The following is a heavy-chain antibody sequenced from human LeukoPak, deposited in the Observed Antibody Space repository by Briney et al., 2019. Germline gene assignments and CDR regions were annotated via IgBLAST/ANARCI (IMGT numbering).Heavy chain of an antibody. CDR3: ARDGRLSSNWNYPDS. Sequence: GGSLRLSCAASGFTFSSYAMSWVRQAPGKGLEWVSAISGSGGSTYYADSVKGRFTISRDNSKNTLYLQMTSLRPEDTAVYYCARDGRLSSNWNYPDSWGQGTLVIVSS. CDR1: GFTFSSYA. J-gene: IGHJ4*02. CDR2: ISGSGGST. D-gene: IGHD1-20*01. V-gene: IGHV3-23*01.